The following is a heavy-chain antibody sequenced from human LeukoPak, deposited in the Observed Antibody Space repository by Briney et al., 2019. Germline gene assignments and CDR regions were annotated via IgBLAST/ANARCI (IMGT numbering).Heavy chain of an antibody. CDR2: ISAQHGQT. Sequence: GASVKVSCKTSGYSENFYGITWVRQVAGQGLEWMGWISAQHGQTEYAPKSQDRVTMTTDTYTNTAYMELRSLRSDDTAVYYCAKEGSSSGWSPKYYFDYWGQGTLVTVSS. D-gene: IGHD6-19*01. V-gene: IGHV1-18*01. J-gene: IGHJ4*02. CDR3: AKEGSSSGWSPKYYFDY. CDR1: GYSENFYG.